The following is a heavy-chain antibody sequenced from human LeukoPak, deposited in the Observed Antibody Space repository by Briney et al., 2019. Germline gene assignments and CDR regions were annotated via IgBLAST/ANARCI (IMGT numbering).Heavy chain of an antibody. Sequence: ASVKVSCKASGGTFSSYAISWVRQAPGQGLEWMGRIIPILGIANYAQKFQGRVTITADNSTSTAYMELSSLRSEDTAVYYCAREVWGQYGSEYYGMDVWGQGTTVTVSS. CDR1: GGTFSSYA. V-gene: IGHV1-69*04. CDR2: IIPILGIA. D-gene: IGHD3-10*01. J-gene: IGHJ6*02. CDR3: AREVWGQYGSEYYGMDV.